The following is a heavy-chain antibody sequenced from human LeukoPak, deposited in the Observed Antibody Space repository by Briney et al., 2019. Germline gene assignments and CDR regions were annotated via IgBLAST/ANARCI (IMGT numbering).Heavy chain of an antibody. Sequence: PGRSLRLSCAASGFTVSSNYMSWVRQAPGKGLEWVSVIYSGGTTTYADSVKGRFTISRDNSKNTPYLQMNSLRAEDTAVYYCTRDQYGGKPYDYWGQGTLVTVSS. J-gene: IGHJ4*02. CDR1: GFTVSSNY. CDR3: TRDQYGGKPYDY. CDR2: IYSGGTT. D-gene: IGHD4-23*01. V-gene: IGHV3-53*01.